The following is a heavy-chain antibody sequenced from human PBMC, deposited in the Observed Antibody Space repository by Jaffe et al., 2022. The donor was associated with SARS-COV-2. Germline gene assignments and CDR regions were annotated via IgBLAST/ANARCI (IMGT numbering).Heavy chain of an antibody. CDR3: AREACSSNCSGDS. D-gene: IGHD2-2*01. CDR1: GFTFSDYS. CDR2: ITGRPTYI. Sequence: EVQLVESGGGLVKPGGSLRLSCAASGFTFSDYSMKWVRQAPGKGLEWVSSITGRPTYIYYADSVKGRFTVSRDNARDSLYLHMNSLRAEDTAVYYCAREACSSNCSGDSWGQGTLVTVSS. V-gene: IGHV3-21*01. J-gene: IGHJ4*02.